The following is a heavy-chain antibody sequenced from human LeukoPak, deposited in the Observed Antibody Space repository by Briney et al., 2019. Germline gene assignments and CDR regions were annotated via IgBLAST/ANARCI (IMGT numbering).Heavy chain of an antibody. J-gene: IGHJ4*02. D-gene: IGHD6-6*01. CDR2: VSGSGGST. CDR1: GFTFSSSA. V-gene: IGHV3-23*01. CDR3: ASGSSSDRGFDY. Sequence: SGGSLRLSCAASGFTFSSSAMSWVRQAPGKGLEWVSAVSGSGGSTYYEDSVKGRFTISRDNSKNTLYLQMNSLRAEDTAVYYCASGSSSDRGFDYWGQGTLVTVSS.